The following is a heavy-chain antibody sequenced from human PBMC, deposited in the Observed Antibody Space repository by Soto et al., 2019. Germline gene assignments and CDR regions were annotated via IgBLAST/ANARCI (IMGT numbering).Heavy chain of an antibody. J-gene: IGHJ3*02. CDR2: ISGSGGST. D-gene: IGHD6-13*01. V-gene: IGHV3-23*01. CDR1: GGSISSSSYY. Sequence: ETLSLTCTVSGGSISSSSYYWGWVRQAPGKGLEWVSAISGSGGSTYYADSVKGRFTISRDNSKNTLYLQMNSLRAEDTAVYYCAKDRREQARPGHDAFDIWGQGTMVTVSS. CDR3: AKDRREQARPGHDAFDI.